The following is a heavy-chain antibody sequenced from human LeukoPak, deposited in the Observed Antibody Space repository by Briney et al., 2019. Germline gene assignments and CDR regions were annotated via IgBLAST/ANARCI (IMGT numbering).Heavy chain of an antibody. CDR1: GFTFSSYS. CDR2: ISSSSSYI. V-gene: IGHV3-21*01. CDR3: AVITMVRGVNTYDAFDI. D-gene: IGHD3-10*01. Sequence: GGSLRLSCAASGFTFSSYSMNWVRQAPGKGLEWVSSISSSSSYIYYADSAKGRITISRDNAKDSLYLQMNSLRTEDTAVYYCAVITMVRGVNTYDAFDIWGQGTMVTVSS. J-gene: IGHJ3*02.